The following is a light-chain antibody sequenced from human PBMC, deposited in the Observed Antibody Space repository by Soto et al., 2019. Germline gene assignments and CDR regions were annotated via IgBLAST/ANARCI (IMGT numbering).Light chain of an antibody. J-gene: IGKJ1*01. CDR2: AAS. CDR3: LQHHSYPRT. Sequence: DIQMTQSPPAMSASVGDRVTITCRASQFINNYVAWFQQKPGEVPKRLIYAASSLQSGVPSRFSGSGSGTEFTLTISSLQPEDFATYYCLQHHSYPRTFGQGTKVEIK. V-gene: IGKV1-17*03. CDR1: QFINNY.